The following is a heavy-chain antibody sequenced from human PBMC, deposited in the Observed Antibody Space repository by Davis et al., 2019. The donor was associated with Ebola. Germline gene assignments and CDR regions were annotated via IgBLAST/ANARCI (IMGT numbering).Heavy chain of an antibody. Sequence: ASVKVSCKVSGYTLTELSMHWVRQAPGQGLEWMGWISAYNGNTNYAQKLQGRVTMTTDTSTSTAYMELRSLRSDDTAVYYCARDSKGIRVAADPWGQGTLVTVSS. J-gene: IGHJ5*02. D-gene: IGHD6-25*01. V-gene: IGHV1-18*01. CDR2: ISAYNGNT. CDR1: GYTLTELS. CDR3: ARDSKGIRVAADP.